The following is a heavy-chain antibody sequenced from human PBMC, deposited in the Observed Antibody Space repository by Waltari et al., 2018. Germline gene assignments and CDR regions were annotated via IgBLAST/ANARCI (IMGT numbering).Heavy chain of an antibody. V-gene: IGHV4-59*01. D-gene: IGHD6-13*01. J-gene: IGHJ4*02. CDR1: GGSISSYY. CDR3: ARGDAAGIIWGHLDY. Sequence: QVQLQESGPGLVKPSETLSLTCTVSGGSISSYYWSWIRQPPGKGLEWIGYIYYSGSTNYHPSLKSRVTISVDTSKNQFSLKLSSVTAADTAVYYCARGDAAGIIWGHLDYWGQGTLVTVSS. CDR2: IYYSGST.